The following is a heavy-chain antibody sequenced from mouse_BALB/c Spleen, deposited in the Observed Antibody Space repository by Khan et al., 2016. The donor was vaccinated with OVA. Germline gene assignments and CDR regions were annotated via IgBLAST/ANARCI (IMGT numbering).Heavy chain of an antibody. V-gene: IGHV1-77*01. CDR2: IYPGSGYT. CDR1: GYTFSDYY. CDR3: ARQGAYGSRYGWFAY. D-gene: IGHD1-1*01. Sequence: QVQLKQSGTELARPGASVKLSCKASGYTFSDYYINWVKQRTGQGLEWIGEIYPGSGYTYSNEKFKAKATLTADKSSSTAYMQLSKLTSEDSAVYFCARQGAYGSRYGWFAYWGQGTLVTVSA. J-gene: IGHJ3*01.